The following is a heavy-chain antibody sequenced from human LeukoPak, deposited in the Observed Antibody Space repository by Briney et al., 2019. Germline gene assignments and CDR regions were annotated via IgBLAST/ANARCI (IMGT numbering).Heavy chain of an antibody. D-gene: IGHD1-26*01. CDR3: AKDRPVATTLHHFDH. CDR1: GFGFDDYA. CDR2: ISGDGNKV. J-gene: IGHJ4*02. V-gene: IGHV3-9*01. Sequence: PGGSLRLSCVVSGFGFDDYAIHWVRQGTGKALERVSDISGDGNKVAYADSVKGRFTISRDNAKNSLYLQMTSLRPEDTAFYYCAKDRPVATTLHHFDHWGLGTLVTVSS.